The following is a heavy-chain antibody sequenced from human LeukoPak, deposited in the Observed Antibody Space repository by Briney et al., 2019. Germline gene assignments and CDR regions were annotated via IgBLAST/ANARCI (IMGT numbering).Heavy chain of an antibody. Sequence: PSETLSLTCTVSGGSISSYYWSWIRQPAGKGLEWIGRIYTSGSTNYNPSLKSRVTMSVDTSKNQFSLKLSSVTAADTAVYYCARDTGIAVAGSLLYYYYYMDVWGKGTTVTVSS. CDR1: GGSISSYY. CDR3: ARDTGIAVAGSLLYYYYYMDV. D-gene: IGHD6-19*01. J-gene: IGHJ6*03. CDR2: IYTSGST. V-gene: IGHV4-4*07.